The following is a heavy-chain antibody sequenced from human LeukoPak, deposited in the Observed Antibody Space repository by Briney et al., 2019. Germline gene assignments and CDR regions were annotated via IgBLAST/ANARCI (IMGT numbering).Heavy chain of an antibody. CDR3: ARVRYYDSSGQGIFFDY. D-gene: IGHD3-22*01. CDR2: ISTSSSYI. V-gene: IGHV3-21*04. Sequence: GGSLRLSCAASGFTFNRYNMNWVRRAPGKGLEWVSSISTSSSYIYYADSVRGRFTISRDNAKNSLYLQMNSLRAEDTALYHCARVRYYDSSGQGIFFDYWGQGTLVTVSS. CDR1: GFTFNRYN. J-gene: IGHJ4*02.